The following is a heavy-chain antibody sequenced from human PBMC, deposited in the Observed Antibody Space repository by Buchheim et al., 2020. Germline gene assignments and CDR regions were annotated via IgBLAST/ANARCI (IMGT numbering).Heavy chain of an antibody. CDR1: GYGFTNYW. D-gene: IGHD3-22*01. CDR2: IFPSDSDT. J-gene: IGHJ4*02. CDR3: ASSDDSSDYSFDY. V-gene: IGHV5-51*01. Sequence: VQLVQSGAEVRKPGDSLKISCKVSGYGFTNYWIGWVRQMSGKGLEWMGLIFPSDSDTLYSPSFQGQVTISADKSFNTAYLQWSSLKASDTAIYYCASSDDSSDYSFDYWGLGT.